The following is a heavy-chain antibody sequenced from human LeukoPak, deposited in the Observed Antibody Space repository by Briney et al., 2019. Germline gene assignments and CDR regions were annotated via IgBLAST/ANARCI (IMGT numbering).Heavy chain of an antibody. CDR2: IYASGTT. Sequence: SETLSLTCTVSGGSISSYYWTWIRQPAGKGLEWLGRIYASGTTNYNPSLNSRVTMSVDTSKNQFSLELSSVTAADTAVYHCAREDGSGSLDYWGQGTLVTVSS. CDR1: GGSISSYY. D-gene: IGHD3-10*01. V-gene: IGHV4-4*07. CDR3: AREDGSGSLDY. J-gene: IGHJ4*02.